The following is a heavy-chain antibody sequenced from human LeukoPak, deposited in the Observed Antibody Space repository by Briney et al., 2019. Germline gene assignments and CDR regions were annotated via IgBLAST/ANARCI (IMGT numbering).Heavy chain of an antibody. CDR2: IYTSGST. J-gene: IGHJ5*02. D-gene: IGHD3-3*01. V-gene: IGHV4-39*07. CDR3: ARRTLERKAGSWFDP. Sequence: SETLSLTCTVSGGSISSSSYYWGWIRQPPGKGLEWIGRIYTSGSTNYNPSLKSRVTISVDTSKNQFSLKLSSVTAADTAVYYCARRTLERKAGSWFDPWGQGTLVTVSS. CDR1: GGSISSSSYY.